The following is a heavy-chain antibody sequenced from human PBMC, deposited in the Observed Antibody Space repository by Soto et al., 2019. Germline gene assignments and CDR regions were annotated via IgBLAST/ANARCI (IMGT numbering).Heavy chain of an antibody. D-gene: IGHD1-26*01. V-gene: IGHV3-73*02. CDR2: IRSKANSYAT. Sequence: EVQLVESGGGLVQPGGSLKLSCAASGFTFSGSAMHWVRQASGKGLEWVGRIRSKANSYATAYAASVKGRFTISRDDSKNTAYLQMNSLKTEDTAVDYCTTQPRVGATMYFDYWGQGTLVTVSS. CDR1: GFTFSGSA. J-gene: IGHJ4*02. CDR3: TTQPRVGATMYFDY.